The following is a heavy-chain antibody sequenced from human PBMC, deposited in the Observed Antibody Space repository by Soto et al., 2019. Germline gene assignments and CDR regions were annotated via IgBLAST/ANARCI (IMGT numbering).Heavy chain of an antibody. CDR2: ISVYSGNT. Sequence: SVKVSCKASGYTFRTYGISWVRQAPGQGLEWIGLISVYSGNTNYAQKFQGRVTMTTDTSTSTAYMELRSLRSDDTAVYYCARDLIAARPGWFDPWGQGTLVTVSS. CDR1: GYTFRTYG. J-gene: IGHJ5*02. V-gene: IGHV1-18*01. D-gene: IGHD6-6*01. CDR3: ARDLIAARPGWFDP.